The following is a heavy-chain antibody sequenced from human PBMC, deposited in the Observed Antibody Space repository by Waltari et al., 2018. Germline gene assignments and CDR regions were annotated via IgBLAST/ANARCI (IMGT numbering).Heavy chain of an antibody. J-gene: IGHJ4*02. D-gene: IGHD1-26*01. CDR1: GYTFTGYY. Sequence: QVQLVQSGAEVKKPGASVKVSCKASGYTFTGYYMPWVRQAPGQGLEWMGWINPKSGGKNYAQKFQGRVTMTRDTSISTAYMELSRLRSDDTAVYYCAREGELQFYFDYWGQGTLVTVSS. CDR3: AREGELQFYFDY. CDR2: INPKSGGK. V-gene: IGHV1-2*02.